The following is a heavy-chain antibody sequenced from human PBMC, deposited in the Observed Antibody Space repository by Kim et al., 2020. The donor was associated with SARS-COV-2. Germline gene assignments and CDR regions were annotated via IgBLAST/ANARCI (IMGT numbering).Heavy chain of an antibody. CDR3: AKTPRIAAAGDY. Sequence: GGSLRLSCAASGFTFTNYAMTWVRQAPGKGLELVSATTASGDTTYYAGSVRGRFTISRDNSKNTLYLQMSSRRAEDTALYYCAKTPRIAAAGDYWGQGTLVTVSS. D-gene: IGHD6-13*01. J-gene: IGHJ4*02. CDR1: GFTFTNYA. V-gene: IGHV3-23*01. CDR2: TTASGDTT.